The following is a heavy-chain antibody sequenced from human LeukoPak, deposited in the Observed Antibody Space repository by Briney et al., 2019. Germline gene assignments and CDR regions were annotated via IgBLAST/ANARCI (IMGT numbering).Heavy chain of an antibody. CDR3: ARLNEAGYGSSWQDHYFDY. D-gene: IGHD6-13*01. J-gene: IGHJ4*02. CDR2: IYYSGST. CDR1: GGSISSYY. V-gene: IGHV4-59*08. Sequence: SETLSLTCTVSGGSISSYYWSWIRQPPGKGLEWIGYIYYSGSTNYNPSLKSRVTISVDTSKNQFSLKLSSVTAADTAVYYCARLNEAGYGSSWQDHYFDYWGQGTLVTVSS.